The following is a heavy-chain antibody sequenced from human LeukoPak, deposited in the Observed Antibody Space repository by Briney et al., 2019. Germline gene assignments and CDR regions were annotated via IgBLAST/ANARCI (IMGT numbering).Heavy chain of an antibody. CDR2: INAGNGDT. J-gene: IGHJ4*02. D-gene: IGHD3-10*01. CDR1: GYTFTSYV. CDR3: ARASRFGELLHFYFDY. Sequence: ASVKVSCKASGYTFTSYVMHWVRQAPGQRLEWMGWINAGNGDTKYSQEFQGRVTITRDTSASTAYMELSSLRSEDMAVYYCARASRFGELLHFYFDYWGQGTLVSVSS. V-gene: IGHV1-3*03.